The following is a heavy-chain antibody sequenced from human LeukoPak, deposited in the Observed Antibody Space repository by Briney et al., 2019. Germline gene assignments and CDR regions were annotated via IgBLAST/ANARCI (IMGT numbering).Heavy chain of an antibody. J-gene: IGHJ4*02. CDR1: GFTFSEYA. CDR3: AKDLCGGDCYAYDY. CDR2: ISYDGSNK. Sequence: GGSLRLSCAASGFTFSEYAIHWVRQVPGKGLEWVAVISYDGSNKYYADSVKGRFTISRDNSKNTLYLQMNCLRAEDTAVYYCAKDLCGGDCYAYDYWGQGTLVTVSS. V-gene: IGHV3-30-3*01. D-gene: IGHD2-21*02.